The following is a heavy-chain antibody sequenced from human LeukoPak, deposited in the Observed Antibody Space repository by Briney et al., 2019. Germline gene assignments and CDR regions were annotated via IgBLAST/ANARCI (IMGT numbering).Heavy chain of an antibody. CDR2: IWYDGSNK. J-gene: IGHJ4*02. Sequence: GGSVRLLCAASGFTFSSYGMLWVRQAPGKGREWVAVIWYDGSNKYYANSVMGRFTISRDNSKNTLYLKMNSLRAEDTAVYNCAKGTWDTAMVPDYWGQGTLVTVSS. V-gene: IGHV3-33*06. CDR1: GFTFSSYG. D-gene: IGHD5-18*01. CDR3: AKGTWDTAMVPDY.